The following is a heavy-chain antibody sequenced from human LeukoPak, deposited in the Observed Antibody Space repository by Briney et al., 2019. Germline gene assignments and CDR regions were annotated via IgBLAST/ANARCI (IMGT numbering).Heavy chain of an antibody. CDR2: ISSSSSSTI. CDR1: GFTFSSYS. Sequence: GGSLRLSCAASGFTFSSYSMNWVRQAPGKGLEWVSYISSSSSSTIYYADSVKGRFTISRDNAKNSLYLQMNSLRAEDTAVYYCARVRLPYYYYYMDVWGKGTTVTVSS. CDR3: ARVRLPYYYYYMDV. V-gene: IGHV3-48*01. J-gene: IGHJ6*03.